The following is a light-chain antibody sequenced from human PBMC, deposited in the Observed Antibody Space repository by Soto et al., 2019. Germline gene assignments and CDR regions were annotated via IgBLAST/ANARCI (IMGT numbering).Light chain of an antibody. J-gene: IGLJ7*01. CDR3: QVWDSSSDHAV. V-gene: IGLV3-21*04. CDR1: NIGSKS. CDR2: YDS. Sequence: SYELTQPPSVSVAPGKTARITCGGNNIGSKSVHWYQQKPGQAPVLVIYYDSDRPSGIPERFSGSNSGNTATLTISRVEAGDEADYYCQVWDSSSDHAVFGGGTQLTRPR.